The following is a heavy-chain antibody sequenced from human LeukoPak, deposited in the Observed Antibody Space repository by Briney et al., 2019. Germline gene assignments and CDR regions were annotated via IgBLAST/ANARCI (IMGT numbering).Heavy chain of an antibody. CDR3: AKDIAAAGTLDY. CDR1: GFTFSSYG. J-gene: IGHJ4*02. Sequence: PGGSLRLSCAASGFTFSSYGMHWVRQAPGKGLEWVAVISYDGSNKYYADSVKGRFTISRDNSKNTLYLQMNSLRVEDTAVYYCAKDIAAAGTLDYWGQGTLVTVSS. CDR2: ISYDGSNK. D-gene: IGHD6-13*01. V-gene: IGHV3-30*18.